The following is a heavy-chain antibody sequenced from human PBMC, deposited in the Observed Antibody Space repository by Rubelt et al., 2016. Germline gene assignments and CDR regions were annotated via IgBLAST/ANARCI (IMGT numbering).Heavy chain of an antibody. Sequence: EFGGGVVQPGRSLRLSCAASGFTFSSYGMHWVRQAPGKGLEWVAVISYDGSNKYYADSVKGRFTISRDNSKNTLYLQMNSLTAEDTAIYYCAKDYSSGWYEDWGQGTQVTVSS. CDR1: GFTFSSYG. CDR2: ISYDGSNK. D-gene: IGHD6-13*01. CDR3: AKDYSSGWYED. J-gene: IGHJ4*02. V-gene: IGHV3-30*18.